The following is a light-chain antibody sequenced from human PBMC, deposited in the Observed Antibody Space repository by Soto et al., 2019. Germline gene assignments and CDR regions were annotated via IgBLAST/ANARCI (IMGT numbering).Light chain of an antibody. Sequence: AIRMTQSPSSFSASTGDRVTITCRASQGISSYLAWYQQKPGKAPKLLIYAASTLQSGVPSRFSGSGSGTEFTLTISSLQPDDFATYYCQHWNDYSWTFGQGTKLEVK. CDR2: AAS. V-gene: IGKV1-8*01. CDR3: QHWNDYSWT. J-gene: IGKJ1*01. CDR1: QGISSY.